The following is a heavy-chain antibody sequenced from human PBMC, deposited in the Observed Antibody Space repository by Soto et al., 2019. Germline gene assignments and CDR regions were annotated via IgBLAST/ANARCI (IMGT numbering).Heavy chain of an antibody. CDR1: GLTFSDYY. D-gene: IGHD2-2*01. J-gene: IGHJ4*02. CDR2: ITSSGSYT. Sequence: PGGSLRLSCAASGLTFSDYYMSWIRQAPGKGLEWVSYITSSGSYTKYADSVQGRFTISRDNAKNSLYLQMNSLRAEDTAVYYCAKRKYCPSTTCFDYWGQGTQVTVSS. CDR3: AKRKYCPSTTCFDY. V-gene: IGHV3-11*03.